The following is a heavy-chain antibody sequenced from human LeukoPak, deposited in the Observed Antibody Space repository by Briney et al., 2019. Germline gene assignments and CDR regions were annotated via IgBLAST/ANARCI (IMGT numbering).Heavy chain of an antibody. D-gene: IGHD4-17*01. CDR1: GFTFASYA. Sequence: GGSLRLSCAASGFTFASYAMIWVRQAPGKGLEWVSGISGSGGSTYYADSVKGRFTISRDNSKNTLYLQMNSLRAEDTAVYYCAKVRDYGDYYFDYWGQGTLVTVSS. J-gene: IGHJ4*02. V-gene: IGHV3-23*01. CDR2: ISGSGGST. CDR3: AKVRDYGDYYFDY.